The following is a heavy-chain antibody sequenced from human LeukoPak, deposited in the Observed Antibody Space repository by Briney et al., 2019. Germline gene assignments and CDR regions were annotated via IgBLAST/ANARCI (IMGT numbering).Heavy chain of an antibody. CDR3: MAWQEYYDSSGYYYVCDY. Sequence: GGSLRLSCAASGFTFSNAWMSWVRQAPGKGLEWVGRIKSKTDGGTTDYAAPVKGRFTISRDDSKNTLYLQMNGLKTEDTAVYYCMAWQEYYDSSGYYYVCDYWGQGTLVTVSS. CDR1: GFTFSNAW. J-gene: IGHJ4*02. V-gene: IGHV3-15*01. D-gene: IGHD3-22*01. CDR2: IKSKTDGGTT.